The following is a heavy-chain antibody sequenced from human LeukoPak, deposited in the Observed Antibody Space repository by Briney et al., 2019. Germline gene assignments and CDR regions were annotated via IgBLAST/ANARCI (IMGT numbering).Heavy chain of an antibody. J-gene: IGHJ3*02. V-gene: IGHV4-39*01. Sequence: SETLSLTCTVSGGSISSSSYYWGWIRQPPGKGLEWIGSIYYSGSTYYNPSLKSRLTISVDTSKKQFSLQLSSVTAADTAVYYCARQYYDILTGYADGFDIWGRGTMVTVSS. CDR1: GGSISSSSYY. CDR2: IYYSGST. D-gene: IGHD3-9*01. CDR3: ARQYYDILTGYADGFDI.